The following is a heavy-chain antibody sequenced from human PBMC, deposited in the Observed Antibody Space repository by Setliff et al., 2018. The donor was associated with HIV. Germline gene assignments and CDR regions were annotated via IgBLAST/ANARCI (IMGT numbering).Heavy chain of an antibody. Sequence: ASVKVSCKASGYTFSSYGISWVRLAPGQGLERMGWISAYNGDTNYVQKFQGRVTMTTDTSTNTAYMELRSLRSDDTAVYYCARDCITIFCVAQCYNYMDVWGKGTTVTVSS. V-gene: IGHV1-18*01. CDR3: ARDCITIFCVAQCYNYMDV. CDR1: GYTFSSYG. CDR2: ISAYNGDT. D-gene: IGHD3-3*01. J-gene: IGHJ6*03.